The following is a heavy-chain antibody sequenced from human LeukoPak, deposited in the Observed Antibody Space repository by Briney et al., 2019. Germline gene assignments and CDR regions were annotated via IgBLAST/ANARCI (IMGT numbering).Heavy chain of an antibody. CDR1: DGSINTISDY. V-gene: IGHV4-39*07. CDR3: ARSPRGSSWYGDWFDP. J-gene: IGHJ5*02. D-gene: IGHD6-13*01. Sequence: SETLSLTCSVSDGSINTISDYWGWVRQPPGKGLEWIGSVYYTGSTYYNAPFKSRVTISIDTSKNQFSLSLSAVTAADTAVYYCARSPRGSSWYGDWFDPWGQGTLVTVSS. CDR2: VYYTGST.